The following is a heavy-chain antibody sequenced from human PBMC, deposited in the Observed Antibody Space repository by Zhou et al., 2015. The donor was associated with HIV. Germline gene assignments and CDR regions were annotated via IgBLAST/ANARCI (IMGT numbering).Heavy chain of an antibody. CDR2: IIPIFGTA. V-gene: IGHV1-69*01. J-gene: IGHJ4*01. Sequence: QVQLVQSGAEVKKPGSSVKVSCKASGGTFSSYAISWVRQAPGQGLEWMGGIIPIFGTANYAQKFQGRVTITADESTSTAYMELSSLKSEDDAGRITCARATCSSTRCYVAGTVGFGYWG. CDR3: ARATCSSTRCYVAGTVGFGY. D-gene: IGHD2-2*01. CDR1: GGTFSSYA.